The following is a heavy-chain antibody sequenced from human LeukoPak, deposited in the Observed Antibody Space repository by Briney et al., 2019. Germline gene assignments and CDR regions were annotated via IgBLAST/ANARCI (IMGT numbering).Heavy chain of an antibody. J-gene: IGHJ4*02. CDR3: ARSGREATEIDY. Sequence: GGSLRLSCAASGFTFSDYFMSWVRQAPGKGLEWLSYINGHGTYVDYAESLKGRITISRDNAQNSLYLQMNSLRVEDTAVYYCARSGREATEIDYWGQGTLVTVSS. V-gene: IGHV3-11*06. CDR2: INGHGTYV. CDR1: GFTFSDYF. D-gene: IGHD1-1*01.